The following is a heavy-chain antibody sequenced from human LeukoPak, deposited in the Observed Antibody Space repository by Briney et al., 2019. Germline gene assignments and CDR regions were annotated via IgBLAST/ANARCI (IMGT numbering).Heavy chain of an antibody. J-gene: IGHJ3*01. D-gene: IGHD1-26*01. CDR1: GFTFSSYA. CDR3: AKGRGSSYYDAFDL. CDR2: IIGTGGSST. V-gene: IGHV3-23*01. Sequence: GGSLRLSCAASGFTFSSYAMSWVRQAPGKGLEWVSSIIGTGGSSTYYADSVKGRFTISRDNSKNTLHLQMNSLRAEDTALYYCAKGRGSSYYDAFDLWGQGTMVTVSS.